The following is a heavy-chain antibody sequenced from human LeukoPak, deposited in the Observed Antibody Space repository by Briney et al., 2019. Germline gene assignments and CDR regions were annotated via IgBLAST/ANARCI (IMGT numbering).Heavy chain of an antibody. CDR3: ARRPYSGSYYDWFDP. CDR2: IYNSGST. Sequence: SETLSLTCTVSGGSISNYYWSRIRQPPGKGLEWIGYIYNSGSTDYNPSLKSRVTISVDTSKNQFSLKLSSVTAADTAVYYCARRPYSGSYYDWFDPWGQGTLVTVSS. CDR1: GGSISNYY. D-gene: IGHD1-26*01. J-gene: IGHJ5*02. V-gene: IGHV4-59*08.